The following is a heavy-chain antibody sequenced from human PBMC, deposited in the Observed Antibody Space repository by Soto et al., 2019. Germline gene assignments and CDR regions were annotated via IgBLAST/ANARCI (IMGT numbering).Heavy chain of an antibody. J-gene: IGHJ5*02. CDR3: ARDRYYGSGSYYSNWFDP. D-gene: IGHD3-10*01. CDR1: GGYISSGGYY. Sequence: TSEPLSLTCTVSGGYISSGGYYWSWIRQHPGKGLEWIGYIYYSGSTYYNPSLKSRVTISVDTSKNQFSLKLSSVTAADTAVYYCARDRYYGSGSYYSNWFDPWGQGTLVTVSS. CDR2: IYYSGST. V-gene: IGHV4-31*03.